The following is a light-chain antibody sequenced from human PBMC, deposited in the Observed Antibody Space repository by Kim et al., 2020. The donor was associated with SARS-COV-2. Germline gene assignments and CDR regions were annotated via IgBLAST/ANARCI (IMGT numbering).Light chain of an antibody. CDR3: QSYDYSLSGYWV. Sequence: QSVLTQPPSVSGAPGQRVTISCTGSSSNIGAGLDVHWYQQLPGTAPKLLIYGNTNRPSGVPDRFSGSKSGTSASLAITGLQAEDEADYYCQSYDYSLSGYWVFGGGTQLTVL. CDR1: SSNIGAGLD. V-gene: IGLV1-40*01. J-gene: IGLJ3*02. CDR2: GNT.